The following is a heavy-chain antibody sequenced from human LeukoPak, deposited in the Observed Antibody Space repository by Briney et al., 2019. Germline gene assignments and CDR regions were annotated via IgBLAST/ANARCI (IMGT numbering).Heavy chain of an antibody. CDR2: INPSGGST. CDR1: GYTFTSYY. Sequence: GASVKVYCKASGYTFTSYYMHWVRQAPGQGLEWMGIINPSGGSTSYAQKFQGRVTMTRDTSTSTVYMELSSLRSEDTAVYYCAGHTAMADYYYYGMDVWGQGTTVTVSS. V-gene: IGHV1-46*01. D-gene: IGHD5-18*01. J-gene: IGHJ6*02. CDR3: AGHTAMADYYYYGMDV.